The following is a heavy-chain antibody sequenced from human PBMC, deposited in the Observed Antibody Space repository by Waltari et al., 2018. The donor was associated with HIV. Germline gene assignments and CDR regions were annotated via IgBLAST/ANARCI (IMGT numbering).Heavy chain of an antibody. V-gene: IGHV4-39*07. CDR3: ARGEGY. J-gene: IGHJ4*02. CDR1: GGFITSSNYP. CDR2: IYNSGRS. Sequence: QLQLQESGARLVKPSETLSLTCNVSGGFITSSNYPGGRIRKPPGKGLEWIGSIYNSGRSHYNPSLKSRITISVDTSENQFSLRVDSVTSADTAVYYCARGEGYWGQGILVTVSS.